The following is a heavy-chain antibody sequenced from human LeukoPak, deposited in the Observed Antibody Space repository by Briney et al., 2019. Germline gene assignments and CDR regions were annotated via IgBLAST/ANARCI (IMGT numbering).Heavy chain of an antibody. CDR3: AKDGYDILTGPDN. Sequence: GGSLRLSCVASGFTVSSNYMSWVRQAPGKGLEWVSVIYSGGSTYYADSVKGRFTISRDNSKNTLYLQMNSLRAGDTAVYYCAKDGYDILTGPDNWGQGTLVTVSS. J-gene: IGHJ4*02. CDR2: IYSGGST. CDR1: GFTVSSNY. D-gene: IGHD3-9*01. V-gene: IGHV3-66*01.